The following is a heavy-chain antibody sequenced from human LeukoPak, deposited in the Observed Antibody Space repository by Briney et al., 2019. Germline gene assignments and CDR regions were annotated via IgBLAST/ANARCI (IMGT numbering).Heavy chain of an antibody. Sequence: GESLKISCQGSGHIFTTNWIAWVRQMPGKGLEWMGTIYPGDSDTRYSPSFRGQVTISADKSISTTYLQWSSLKASDTAMYYCARHYASGTYYNPLGYWGQGTLVTVSS. CDR2: IYPGDSDT. J-gene: IGHJ4*02. D-gene: IGHD3-10*01. CDR1: GHIFTTNW. V-gene: IGHV5-51*01. CDR3: ARHYASGTYYNPLGY.